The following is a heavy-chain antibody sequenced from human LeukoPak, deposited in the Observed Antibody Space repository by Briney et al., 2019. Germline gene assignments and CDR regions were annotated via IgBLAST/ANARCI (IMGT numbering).Heavy chain of an antibody. CDR3: ASMAARPDVRYYYYGMDV. D-gene: IGHD6-6*01. V-gene: IGHV3-30-3*01. Sequence: GGSLRLSCAASGFTFSSYAMHWVRQAPGKGLEWVAVISYDGSNKYYADSVKGRFTISRDNSKNTLYLQMNSLRAEDTAVYYYASMAARPDVRYYYYGMDVWGQGTTVTVSS. J-gene: IGHJ6*02. CDR1: GFTFSSYA. CDR2: ISYDGSNK.